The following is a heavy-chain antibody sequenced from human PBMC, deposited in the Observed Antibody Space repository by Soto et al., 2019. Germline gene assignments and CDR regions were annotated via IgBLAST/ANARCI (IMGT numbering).Heavy chain of an antibody. CDR3: VRVVAIPGYPDH. V-gene: IGHV1-69*12. J-gene: IGHJ4*02. CDR1: GGTFSSYA. CDR2: IVPIVGTT. Sequence: QVQLVQSGAEVRQPASSVKVSCKTSGGTFSSYAISWVRQAPGQGREWMGGIVPIVGTTTYAQKCQGRVTITADEATSTAYMQLSRLRSDDTAVYYCVRVVAIPGYPDHWGQGTLVTVSS. D-gene: IGHD5-12*01.